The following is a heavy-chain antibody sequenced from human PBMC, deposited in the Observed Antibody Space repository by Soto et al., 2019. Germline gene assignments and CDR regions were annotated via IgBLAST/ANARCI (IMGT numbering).Heavy chain of an antibody. CDR2: INPSGGST. CDR1: GYTFTSYY. CDR3: ARDVDFWSGYSLVGMGNYYYGMDV. D-gene: IGHD3-3*01. J-gene: IGHJ6*02. Sequence: ASVKVSCKASGYTFTSYYMHWVRQAPGQGLEWMGIINPSGGSTSYAQKFQGRVTMTRDTSTSTAYMELRSLRSDDTAVYYCARDVDFWSGYSLVGMGNYYYGMDVWGQGTTVTVSS. V-gene: IGHV1-46*01.